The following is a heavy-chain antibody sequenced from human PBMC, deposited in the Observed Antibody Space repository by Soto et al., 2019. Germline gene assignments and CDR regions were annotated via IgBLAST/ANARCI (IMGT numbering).Heavy chain of an antibody. CDR3: PRRSFETSTFDY. Sequence: QVQLQEWGAGLLKPSETLSLTCDIYDASFSGYYWSWIRQPPGKGLEWIGEINHSGGTTSNASLRSRVTLSLCTSKNQFSLKLTYVPAADTAVYFCPRRSFETSTFDYWDQGTLVTFSS. J-gene: IGHJ4*02. V-gene: IGHV4-34*01. CDR1: DASFSGYY. CDR2: INHSGGT.